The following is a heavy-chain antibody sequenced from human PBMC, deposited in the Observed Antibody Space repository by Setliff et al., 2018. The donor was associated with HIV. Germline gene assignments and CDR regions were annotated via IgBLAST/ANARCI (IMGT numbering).Heavy chain of an antibody. Sequence: GGSLRLSCVASGFPFYNYWMTWLRRAPGRGLEWVANISPDGSATYYVDSVKGRFTIFRDNAKNSVFLQMNSLRAEDTGVYYCATQTGFYNSHWYDYWGQGTMVTVSS. CDR3: ATQTGFYNSHWYDY. D-gene: IGHD6-13*01. V-gene: IGHV3-7*01. CDR1: GFPFYNYW. CDR2: ISPDGSAT. J-gene: IGHJ4*02.